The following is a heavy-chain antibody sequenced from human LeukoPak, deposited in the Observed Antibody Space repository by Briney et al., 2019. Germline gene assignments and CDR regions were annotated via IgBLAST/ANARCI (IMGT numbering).Heavy chain of an antibody. CDR2: MNPNSGNT. D-gene: IGHD2-15*01. Sequence: GASVKVSCKASGYTFTSYDINWVRQATGQGLEWMGWMNPNSGNTGYAQKFQGRVTITRNTSISTAYMELSSLRSEDTAVYYCARGTKAKVVVVAATLYYYYYYMDVWGKGTTVTVSS. CDR3: ARGTKAKVVVVAATLYYYYYYMDV. V-gene: IGHV1-8*03. J-gene: IGHJ6*03. CDR1: GYTFTSYD.